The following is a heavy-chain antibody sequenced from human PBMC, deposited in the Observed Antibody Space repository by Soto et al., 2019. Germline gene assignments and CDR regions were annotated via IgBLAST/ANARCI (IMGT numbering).Heavy chain of an antibody. Sequence: QVQLQESGPGLVKPSETLSLTCTVSGGSISSYYWSWIRQPPGKGLEWIGYIYYSGSTNYNPSLRSRVTRSVDTSKNQFSLKLSSVTAADTAVYYCARGPRNYDFWSGYYYYYYYGMDVWGQGTTVTVSS. J-gene: IGHJ6*02. CDR2: IYYSGST. CDR3: ARGPRNYDFWSGYYYYYYYGMDV. V-gene: IGHV4-59*01. CDR1: GGSISSYY. D-gene: IGHD3-3*01.